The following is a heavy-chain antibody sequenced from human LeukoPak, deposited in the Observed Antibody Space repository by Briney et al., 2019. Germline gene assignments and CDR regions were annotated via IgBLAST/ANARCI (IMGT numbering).Heavy chain of an antibody. D-gene: IGHD3-22*01. CDR1: GGSISSSSYY. CDR2: IYYSGST. Sequence: PSETLSLTCTVSGGSISSSSYYWGWIRQPPGKGLEGIGSIYYSGSTYYNPSLKSRVTISVATSKNQFYLKLSSVTAADKAVYYCARHRRDYYDSSGYYYVGFDYWGQGTLVTVSS. J-gene: IGHJ4*02. CDR3: ARHRRDYYDSSGYYYVGFDY. V-gene: IGHV4-39*01.